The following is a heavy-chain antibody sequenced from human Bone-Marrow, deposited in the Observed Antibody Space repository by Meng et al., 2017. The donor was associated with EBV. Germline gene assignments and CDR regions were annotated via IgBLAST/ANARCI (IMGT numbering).Heavy chain of an antibody. CDR3: VRFSNYVLDH. D-gene: IGHD3-10*01. V-gene: IGHV1-18*01. J-gene: IGHJ4*02. CDR2: IHGYSANT. CDR1: GYTFSSFT. Sequence: QMQLVQSGGGVQKPGASVRVSCKTSGYTFSSFTHNWVRQVPGQGFEWVGWIHGYSANTHYAQKFHGRVNMSTDTSTDTSYMELKNLRPDDTAIYYCVRFSNYVLDHWGQGTLVTVSS.